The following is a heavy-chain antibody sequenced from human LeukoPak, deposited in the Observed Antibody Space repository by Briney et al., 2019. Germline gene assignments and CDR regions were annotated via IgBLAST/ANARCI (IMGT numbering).Heavy chain of an antibody. D-gene: IGHD6-6*01. V-gene: IGHV1-24*01. Sequence: ASVKVSCKASGYTFTGYYMHWVRQAPGKGLEWMGGFDPEDGETIYAQKFQGRVTMTEDTSTDTAYMELRSLRSDDTAVYYCARDLGIATRPGDYWGQGTLVTVSS. J-gene: IGHJ4*02. CDR2: FDPEDGET. CDR1: GYTFTGYY. CDR3: ARDLGIATRPGDY.